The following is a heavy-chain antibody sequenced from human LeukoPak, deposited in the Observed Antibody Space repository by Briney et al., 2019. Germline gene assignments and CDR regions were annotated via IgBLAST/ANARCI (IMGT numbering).Heavy chain of an antibody. CDR1: GYTFTGYY. J-gene: IGHJ4*02. Sequence: ASVKVSCKASGYTFTGYYMHWVRQAPGQGLEWMGWMNPKRGGTNYAQKFEARVTMNRDTSISTAYMELSRLRFDDTAVYYCARSPDILTGEKFDYWGQGPLVTVSS. D-gene: IGHD3-9*01. CDR2: MNPKRGGT. V-gene: IGHV1-2*02. CDR3: ARSPDILTGEKFDY.